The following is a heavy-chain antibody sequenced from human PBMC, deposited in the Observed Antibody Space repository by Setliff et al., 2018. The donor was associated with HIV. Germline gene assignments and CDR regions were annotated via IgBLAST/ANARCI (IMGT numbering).Heavy chain of an antibody. Sequence: SETLSLTCAVYGGSFSGYYWSWIRQPPGKGLEWIGEINHSGSTNYNPSLKSRVIISLDTSKNHLSLKLRSVTAADTAVYYCAREDGSSWSYDRFYYYGLDVWGQGITVTVSS. V-gene: IGHV4-34*01. CDR1: GGSFSGYY. CDR3: AREDGSSWSYDRFYYYGLDV. CDR2: INHSGST. J-gene: IGHJ6*02. D-gene: IGHD6-13*01.